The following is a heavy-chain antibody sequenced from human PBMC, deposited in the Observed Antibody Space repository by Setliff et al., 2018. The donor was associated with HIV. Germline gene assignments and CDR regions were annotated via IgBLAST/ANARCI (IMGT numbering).Heavy chain of an antibody. CDR3: SQLGSSRY. J-gene: IGHJ4*02. CDR1: GFTFSSYA. V-gene: IGHV3-23*01. CDR2: VSGNGIRA. D-gene: IGHD1-26*01. Sequence: LRLSCAASGFTFSSYAMSWVRQAPGKGLEWVSTVSGNGIRAFYADSLKGRFTISRDNSETTLYLQMNSLKTEDTAVYYCSQLGSSRYWGQGTLVTSPQ.